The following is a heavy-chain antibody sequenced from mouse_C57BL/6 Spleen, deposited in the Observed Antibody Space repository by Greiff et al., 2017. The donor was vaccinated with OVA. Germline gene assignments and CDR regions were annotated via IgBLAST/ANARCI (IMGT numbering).Heavy chain of an antibody. CDR2: INPNNGGT. V-gene: IGHV1-26*01. D-gene: IGHD1-1*01. CDR1: GYTFTDYY. J-gene: IGHJ1*03. Sequence: VQLQQSGPELVKPGASVKISCKASGYTFTDYYMNWVKQSHGKSLEWIGDINPNNGGTSYNQKFKGKATLTVDKSSSTAYMELRSRTSEDSAVYYCARGVYYGSSYEDYGYFDVWGTGTTVTVAS. CDR3: ARGVYYGSSYEDYGYFDV.